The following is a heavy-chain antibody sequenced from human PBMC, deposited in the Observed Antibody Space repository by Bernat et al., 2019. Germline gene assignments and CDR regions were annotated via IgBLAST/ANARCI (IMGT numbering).Heavy chain of an antibody. CDR3: ADLEYYYGSGSYPEY. D-gene: IGHD3-10*01. CDR1: GGSISSSSYY. V-gene: IGHV4-39*01. CDR2: IYYSGST. Sequence: QLQLQESGPGLVKPSETLSLTCTVSGGSISSSSYYWGWIRQPPGKGLEWIGSIYYSGSTYYNPSLKSRVTISVDTSKNQFSLKLSSVTAADTAVYYCADLEYYYGSGSYPEYWGQGTLVTVSS. J-gene: IGHJ4*02.